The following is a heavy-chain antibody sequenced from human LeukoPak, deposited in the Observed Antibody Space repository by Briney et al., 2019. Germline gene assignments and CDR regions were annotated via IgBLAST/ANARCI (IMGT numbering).Heavy chain of an antibody. CDR1: GGSMISGSYY. Sequence: SETLSLTCTVSGGSMISGSYYWSWIRQPAGKGLEWIGRIYTSGDTIYNPSLKSRLTISVDTSKSHFSLKLTSVTAADSAVYYCASTEAGGVGAPVPFDYWGQGTLVTVSS. CDR3: ASTEAGGVGAPVPFDY. CDR2: IYTSGDT. V-gene: IGHV4-61*02. D-gene: IGHD1-26*01. J-gene: IGHJ4*02.